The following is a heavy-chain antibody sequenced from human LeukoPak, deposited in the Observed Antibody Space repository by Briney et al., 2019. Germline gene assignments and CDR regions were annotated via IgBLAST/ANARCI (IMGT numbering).Heavy chain of an antibody. V-gene: IGHV4-39*01. CDR3: ARQTASGMATIIPYFDY. J-gene: IGHJ4*02. CDR1: GGSISSSSYY. Sequence: PSETLSLTCTVSGGSISSSSYYWGWIRQPPGKGLEWIGRIYYSGSTYYNPSLRSRVTISVDTSKNQFSPKLSSVTAADTAVYYCARQTASGMATIIPYFDYWGQGTLVTVSS. CDR2: IYYSGST. D-gene: IGHD5-24*01.